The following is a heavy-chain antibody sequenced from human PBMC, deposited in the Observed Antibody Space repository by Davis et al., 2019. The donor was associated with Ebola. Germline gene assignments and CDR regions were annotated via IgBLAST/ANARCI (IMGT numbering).Heavy chain of an antibody. J-gene: IGHJ4*02. Sequence: GESLKISCSTSGFTFVDYGMTWVRQAPGKGLECVSGISWNGDITSYADSVKGRFTISRDNAKNSLYLQMNSRRAEDTAFYYCARRVYDSRGYYYFDYWGQGTLVTVSS. V-gene: IGHV3-20*04. CDR1: GFTFVDYG. CDR3: ARRVYDSRGYYYFDY. CDR2: ISWNGDIT. D-gene: IGHD3-22*01.